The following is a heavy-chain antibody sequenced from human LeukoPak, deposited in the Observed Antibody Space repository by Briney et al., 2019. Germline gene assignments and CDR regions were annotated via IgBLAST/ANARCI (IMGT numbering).Heavy chain of an antibody. CDR1: GYTLTELS. Sequence: ASVKVSCKISGYTLTELSIHWVRQTPGKGLEWMGNFDPEDGETIYAQKFQGRVTMTEDTTTDTAYMELTSLRSEDTAVYYCATYSPLSRVTTVIVIWAAFDIWGQGTMVTVSS. CDR3: ATYSPLSRVTTVIVIWAAFDI. J-gene: IGHJ3*02. V-gene: IGHV1-24*01. D-gene: IGHD3-22*01. CDR2: FDPEDGET.